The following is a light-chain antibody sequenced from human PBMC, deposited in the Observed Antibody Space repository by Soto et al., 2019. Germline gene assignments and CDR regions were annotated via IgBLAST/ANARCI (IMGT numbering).Light chain of an antibody. CDR1: SSDVGAYNY. CDR2: HVS. J-gene: IGLJ1*01. V-gene: IGLV2-14*01. Sequence: QSALTQPASVSGPPGQSITISCTGTSSDVGAYNYVSWYQQYPGKAPRLIIYHVSNLPSGVSDRFSGSKSGSSASLTISGLQAEDEADYYCSSYTSTSTYVFGTGTKVTVL. CDR3: SSYTSTSTYV.